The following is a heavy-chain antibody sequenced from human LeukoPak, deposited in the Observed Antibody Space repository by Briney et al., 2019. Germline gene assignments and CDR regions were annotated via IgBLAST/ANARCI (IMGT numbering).Heavy chain of an antibody. CDR1: GDSISSYY. V-gene: IGHV4-59*01. CDR3: ARALRQQLVTGWFDP. D-gene: IGHD6-13*01. CDR2: IYHSGST. J-gene: IGHJ5*02. Sequence: SETLSLTCTVSGDSISSYYWSWIRQPPGGGLEWGGYIYHSGSTNYNPSLKSRVTISVDTSKNQFSLKLISVTAADTAVYYCARALRQQLVTGWFDPWGQGTLVTVSS.